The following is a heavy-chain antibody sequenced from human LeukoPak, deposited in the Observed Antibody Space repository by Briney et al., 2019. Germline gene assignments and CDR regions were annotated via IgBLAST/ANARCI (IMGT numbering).Heavy chain of an antibody. CDR1: GFTFTNAW. CDR3: STDRHGSDSFDP. J-gene: IGHJ5*02. Sequence: GGSLRLSCAASGFTFTNAWMSWVRQAPGKGLEWVGRIKTKTEVGTTDYAAPVKGRFTISRDDSKNTLYLQMNSLKTEDTAAYYCSTDRHGSDSFDPWGQGTLVTVSS. CDR2: IKTKTEVGTT. V-gene: IGHV3-15*01. D-gene: IGHD3-10*01.